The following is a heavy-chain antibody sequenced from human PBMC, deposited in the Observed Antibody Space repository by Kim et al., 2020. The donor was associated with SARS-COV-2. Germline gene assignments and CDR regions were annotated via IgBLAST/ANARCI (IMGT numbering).Heavy chain of an antibody. V-gene: IGHV3-49*03. CDR3: TRDQDSSSWYYYYYGMDV. CDR2: IRSKAYGGTT. Sequence: GGSLRLSCTASGFTFGDYAMSWFRQAPGKGLEWVGFIRSKAYGGTTEYAASVKARFTISTDDSKSIAYLQMNSLKTEDTAVYYCTRDQDSSSWYYYYYGMDVWGQGTTVTVSS. J-gene: IGHJ6*02. D-gene: IGHD6-13*01. CDR1: GFTFGDYA.